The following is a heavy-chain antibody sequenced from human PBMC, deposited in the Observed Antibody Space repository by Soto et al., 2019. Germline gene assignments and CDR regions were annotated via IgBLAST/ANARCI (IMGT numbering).Heavy chain of an antibody. D-gene: IGHD5-18*01. V-gene: IGHV1-69*01. CDR2: IIPIFGTA. Sequence: QVQLVPSGAEVKKPGASVQVSCKASGGTFSLYAIRWLRQAPGQGLAWMEGIIPIFGTANYAQTFQGRVTISADDCTCRADIALSSRRSEDTDVYYCLGVDTVMVYPYWGQGTLVTVSS. CDR3: LGVDTVMVYPY. J-gene: IGHJ4*02. CDR1: GGTFSLYA.